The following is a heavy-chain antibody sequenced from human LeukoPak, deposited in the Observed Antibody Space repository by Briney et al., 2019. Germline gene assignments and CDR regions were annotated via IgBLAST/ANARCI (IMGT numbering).Heavy chain of an antibody. Sequence: PSETLSLTCTVSGGSISSYYWSWIRQPPGEGLEWIGYIYYSGSTNYNPSLKSRVTISVDTSKNQFSLKLSSVTAADTAVYYCARGSYDSSGYPSTEFDPWGQGTLVTVSS. J-gene: IGHJ5*02. CDR2: IYYSGST. V-gene: IGHV4-59*01. CDR3: ARGSYDSSGYPSTEFDP. D-gene: IGHD3-22*01. CDR1: GGSISSYY.